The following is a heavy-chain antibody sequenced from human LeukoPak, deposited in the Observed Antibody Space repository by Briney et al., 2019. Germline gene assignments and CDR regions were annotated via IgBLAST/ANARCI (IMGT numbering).Heavy chain of an antibody. D-gene: IGHD1-1*01. CDR3: ARILHDTYFDY. CDR1: GYTFTSYG. V-gene: IGHV1-18*01. CDR2: ISAYNGNT. Sequence: GASVKVSCKASGYTFTSYGINWVRQAPGQGLEWMGWISAYNGNTNYAQKLQGRVTMTTDTSTGTAYMELRSLRSDDTAVYYCARILHDTYFDYWGQGTLVTVSS. J-gene: IGHJ4*02.